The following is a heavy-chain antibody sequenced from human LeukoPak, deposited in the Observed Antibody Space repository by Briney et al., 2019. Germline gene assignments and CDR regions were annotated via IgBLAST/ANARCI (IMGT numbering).Heavy chain of an antibody. CDR2: ISSSSSTI. CDR1: GFSFKTYS. CDR3: ARQYYYYMDA. J-gene: IGHJ6*03. Sequence: GGSLRLSCAVSGFSFKTYSMHWVRQAPGKGREWVAYISSSSSTIYYADSVKGRFTISRDNAKNSLYLQMNSLRAEDTAGYYCARQYYYYMDAWGKGTTVTVSS. V-gene: IGHV3-48*01.